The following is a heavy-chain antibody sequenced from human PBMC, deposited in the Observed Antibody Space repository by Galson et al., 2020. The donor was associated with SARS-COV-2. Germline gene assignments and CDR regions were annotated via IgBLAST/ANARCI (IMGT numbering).Heavy chain of an antibody. CDR1: GFNLNRFC. CDR3: AKEKEGVKWSGLDC. J-gene: IGHJ4*02. V-gene: IGHV3-43*01. D-gene: IGHD2-8*01. CDR2: FGRACSST. Sequence: ESPNTPCASPGFNLNRFCIHWVRDRPANGLGWVSLFGRACSSTFYPDSVQARLAISRHNHNNYVDLQMTGLTNEDTALYYCAKEKEGVKWSGLDCGGKGTLVIVAS.